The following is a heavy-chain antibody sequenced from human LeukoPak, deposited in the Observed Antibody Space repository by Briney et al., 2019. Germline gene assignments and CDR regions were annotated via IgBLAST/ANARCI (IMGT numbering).Heavy chain of an antibody. V-gene: IGHV3-23*01. CDR1: GXTFSSYA. CDR3: AKDQYGGNPQYYFDY. D-gene: IGHD4-23*01. J-gene: IGHJ4*02. CDR2: ISGSGGNT. Sequence: GGSLRLSCAASGXTFSSYAMSWVRQAPGKGLDWVSAISGSGGNTYYADSVKGRFTISRDNSKNTLYLQMNSLRAEDTAVYYCAKDQYGGNPQYYFDYWGQGTLVTVSS.